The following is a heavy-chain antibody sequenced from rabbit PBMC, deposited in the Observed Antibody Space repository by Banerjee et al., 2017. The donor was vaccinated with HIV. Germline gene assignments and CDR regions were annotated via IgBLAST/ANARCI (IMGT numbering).Heavy chain of an antibody. V-gene: IGHV1S40*01. Sequence: QSLVESGGGLVQPEGSLTLTCTASGFSFSSSYYICWVRQAPGKGLEWIGCIGAASSGNTDYATWAKGRFTIASPSSTTVTLQMTSLTAADTATYFCARGGYGGSVSVLGYGMDLWGPGTLVTVS. CDR2: IGAASSGNT. CDR3: ARGGYGGSVSVLGYGMDL. CDR1: GFSFSSSYY. D-gene: IGHD4-2*01. J-gene: IGHJ6*01.